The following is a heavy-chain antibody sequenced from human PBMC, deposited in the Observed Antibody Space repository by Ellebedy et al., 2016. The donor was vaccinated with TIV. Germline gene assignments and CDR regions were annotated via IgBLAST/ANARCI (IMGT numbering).Heavy chain of an antibody. CDR1: GGSISSSSYY. CDR3: ARHTKDWYSNYDREWFDP. D-gene: IGHD4-11*01. Sequence: SETLSLTXTVSGGSISSSSYYWGWIRQPPGKGLEWIGSIYYSGSTYYNPSLKSRVTISVDTSKNQFSLKLSSVTAADTAVYYCARHTKDWYSNYDREWFDPWGQGTLVTVSS. J-gene: IGHJ5*02. CDR2: IYYSGST. V-gene: IGHV4-39*01.